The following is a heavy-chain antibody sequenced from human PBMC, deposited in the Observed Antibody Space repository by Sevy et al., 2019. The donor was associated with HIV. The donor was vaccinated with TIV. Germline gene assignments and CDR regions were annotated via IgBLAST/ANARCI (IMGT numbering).Heavy chain of an antibody. V-gene: IGHV3-9*01. D-gene: IGHD2-21*01. CDR2: VSWNSRNI. CDR3: AKDINRGCDGINCYRYYYYFYGLDV. J-gene: IGHJ6*02. CDR1: GFPFNDHA. Sequence: GGSLRLSCAASGFPFNDHAMHWVRQVPGKGLEWVSGVSWNSRNIGYADSVKGRFTISRDNANQFLYLEMNSLGPEDTAFYYCAKDINRGCDGINCYRYYYYFYGLDVWGQGTTVTVSS.